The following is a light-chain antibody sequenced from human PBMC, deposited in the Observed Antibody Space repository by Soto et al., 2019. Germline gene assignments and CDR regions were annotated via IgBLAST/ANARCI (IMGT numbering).Light chain of an antibody. Sequence: QAVVTQSPSASASLRASVKLTCTLSSRHSSYAIAWHQQQPEKGPRYLMKLNSDGRHTKGDGIPDRFSGSSSGTERYLTISSLQSEDEADYYCQTWGTGILVFGGGTKVTVL. J-gene: IGLJ2*01. CDR1: SRHSSYA. CDR2: LNSDGRH. V-gene: IGLV4-69*01. CDR3: QTWGTGILV.